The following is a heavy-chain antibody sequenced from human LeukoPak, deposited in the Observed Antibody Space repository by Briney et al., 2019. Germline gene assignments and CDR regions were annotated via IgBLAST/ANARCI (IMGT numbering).Heavy chain of an antibody. CDR2: IYYSGST. V-gene: IGHV4-59*01. CDR1: GGSISSYY. Sequence: SGTLSLTCTVSGGSISSYYWSWIRQPPGKGLEWIGYIYYSGSTNYNPSLKSRVTISVDTSKNQFSLKLSSVTAADTAMYYCARQAAAAVPNWIDPWGQGTLVTVSS. J-gene: IGHJ5*02. D-gene: IGHD6-13*01. CDR3: ARQAAAAVPNWIDP.